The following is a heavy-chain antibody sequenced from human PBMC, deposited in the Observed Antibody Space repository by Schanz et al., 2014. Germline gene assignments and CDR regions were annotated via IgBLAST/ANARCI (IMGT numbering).Heavy chain of an antibody. Sequence: MQLLDSGGGVVQPERSLRLSCAASGFNFANHAIHWVRQGQGNGLQWVAVISSDGSKKLYADSVKARFTISRDNSKNSVSLQMNNLRAEDTAVYFCAREAGGQNAVDDEPHKYTYMDAWGKGTTVTVSS. J-gene: IGHJ6*03. CDR2: ISSDGSKK. CDR3: AREAGGQNAVDDEPHKYTYMDA. V-gene: IGHV3-33*05. CDR1: GFNFANHA. D-gene: IGHD1-1*01.